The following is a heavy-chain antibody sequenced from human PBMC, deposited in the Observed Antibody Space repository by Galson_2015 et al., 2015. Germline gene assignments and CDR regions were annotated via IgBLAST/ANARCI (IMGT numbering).Heavy chain of an antibody. J-gene: IGHJ6*02. CDR3: ARDRIVLMVYAIGGEGMDV. D-gene: IGHD2-8*01. Sequence: SVKVSCKASGYTFTSYAMHWVRQAPGQRLEWMGWINAGNGNTKYSQKFQGRVTITRDASASTAYMELSSLRSEDTAVYYCARDRIVLMVYAIGGEGMDVWGQGTTITVSS. V-gene: IGHV1-3*01. CDR2: INAGNGNT. CDR1: GYTFTSYA.